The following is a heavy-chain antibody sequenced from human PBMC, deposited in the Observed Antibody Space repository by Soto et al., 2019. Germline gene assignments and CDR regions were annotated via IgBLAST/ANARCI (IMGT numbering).Heavy chain of an antibody. CDR1: GGSISSFY. Sequence: PSETLSLTCTVSGGSISSFYWSWIRQPPGKXLEWIGYTHRTVGASYDPSLKSRVTLSLDTSKSQVSLTLNSVTAADTAVYYCARYYCIDNSCYKTKWLDPWGQGTLVTVSS. V-gene: IGHV4-59*01. CDR3: ARYYCIDNSCYKTKWLDP. J-gene: IGHJ5*02. CDR2: THRTVGA. D-gene: IGHD2-15*01.